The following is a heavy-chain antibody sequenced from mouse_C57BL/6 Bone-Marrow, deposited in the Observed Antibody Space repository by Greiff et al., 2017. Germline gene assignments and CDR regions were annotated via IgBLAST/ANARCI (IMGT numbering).Heavy chain of an antibody. V-gene: IGHV5-6*01. Sequence: EVQGVESGGDLVKPGGSLKLSCAASGFTFSSYGMSWVRQTPDKRLEWVATISSGGSYTYYPDSVKGRFTISRDNAKNTLYLQISSLKSEATAMYYWARHRDGTWYYFDYWGQGTTLTVSS. CDR2: ISSGGSYT. CDR3: ARHRDGTWYYFDY. J-gene: IGHJ2*01. D-gene: IGHD1-1*02. CDR1: GFTFSSYG.